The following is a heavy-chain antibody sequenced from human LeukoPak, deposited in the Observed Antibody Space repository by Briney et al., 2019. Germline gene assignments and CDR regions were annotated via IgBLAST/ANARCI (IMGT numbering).Heavy chain of an antibody. V-gene: IGHV3-48*03. Sequence: GGSLRLSCAASGFTFSSYEMNWVRQAPGKGLEWVSYISSSGSTIYYADSVKGRFTISRDNAKNSLYLQMNSLRAEDTAVYYCARVFRGDRYSGSIGSFDYWGQGTLVTVSS. D-gene: IGHD1-26*01. CDR1: GFTFSSYE. CDR2: ISSSGSTI. J-gene: IGHJ4*02. CDR3: ARVFRGDRYSGSIGSFDY.